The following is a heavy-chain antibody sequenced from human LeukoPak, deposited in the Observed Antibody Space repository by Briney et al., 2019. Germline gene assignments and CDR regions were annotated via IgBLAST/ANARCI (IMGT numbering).Heavy chain of an antibody. D-gene: IGHD3-22*01. V-gene: IGHV3-53*01. Sequence: PGGSLRLSCAASGFTVSNNYMSWVRQAPGKGLEWVSVIYSGGGTYYADSVKGRFTISRDNSKNTLFLQMNSLRVEDTAVYYCARPNYYMKDAFDIWGQGTMVTVPS. CDR2: IYSGGGT. CDR1: GFTVSNNY. CDR3: ARPNYYMKDAFDI. J-gene: IGHJ3*02.